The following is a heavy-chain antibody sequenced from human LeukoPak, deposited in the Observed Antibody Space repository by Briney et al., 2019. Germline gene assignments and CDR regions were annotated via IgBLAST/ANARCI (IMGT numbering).Heavy chain of an antibody. V-gene: IGHV1-46*01. CDR2: INPSGGST. CDR1: GYTFTSFY. D-gene: IGHD6-19*01. J-gene: IGHJ5*02. CDR3: ARASVAGFNWFDP. Sequence: ASVKVSCKASGYTFTSFYMHWVRQAPGQGLEWMGIINPSGGSTSYAQKFQGRVTMTRDTSTSTVYMELSSLRSEDAAVYYCARASVAGFNWFDPWGQGTLVTVSS.